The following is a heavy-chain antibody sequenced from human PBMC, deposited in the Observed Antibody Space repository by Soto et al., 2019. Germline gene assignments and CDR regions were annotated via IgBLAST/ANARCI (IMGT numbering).Heavy chain of an antibody. J-gene: IGHJ4*02. Sequence: EVQLLESGGGLVQPGGSLRLSCAASGFTFSSYAMSWVRQAPGKGLEWVSAISGSGGSTYYADSVKGRFTISRDNSKNTLYLQMNRLRAGGTALYYCAKDGGGGRYCSGGSCSPVGYGYYFDYWGQGTLVTVSS. CDR3: AKDGGGGRYCSGGSCSPVGYGYYFDY. D-gene: IGHD2-15*01. V-gene: IGHV3-23*01. CDR1: GFTFSSYA. CDR2: ISGSGGST.